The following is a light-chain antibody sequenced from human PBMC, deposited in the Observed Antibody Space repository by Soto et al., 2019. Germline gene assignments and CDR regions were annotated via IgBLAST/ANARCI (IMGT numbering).Light chain of an antibody. CDR2: EVR. CDR3: SSYTAKSSLI. V-gene: IGLV2-14*01. Sequence: QSVLTQPPSVSGSPGQSITISCAGTMRDVGAYNLVSWYQQHPGRAPQLIIYEVRNRPSGISFRFSGSKSGNTASLTISGRLDADDADDYCSSYTAKSSLIFGGGTKLTVL. CDR1: MRDVGAYNL. J-gene: IGLJ2*01.